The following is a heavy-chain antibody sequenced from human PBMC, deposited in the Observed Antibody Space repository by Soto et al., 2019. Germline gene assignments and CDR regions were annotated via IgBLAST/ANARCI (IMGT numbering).Heavy chain of an antibody. J-gene: IGHJ5*02. Sequence: GSLRLSCAASGFTFDDYGMSWVRQAPGKGLEWVSGINWNGGSTGYADSVKGRFTISRDNAKNSLYLQMNSLRAEDTALYHCARDQLERYFDSRVWFDPWGQGTLVTRLL. CDR2: INWNGGST. CDR1: GFTFDDYG. D-gene: IGHD3-9*01. CDR3: ARDQLERYFDSRVWFDP. V-gene: IGHV3-20*01.